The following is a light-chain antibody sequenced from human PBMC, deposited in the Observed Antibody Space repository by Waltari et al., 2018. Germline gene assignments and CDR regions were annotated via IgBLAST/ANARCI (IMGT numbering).Light chain of an antibody. CDR3: AAWDDSLNGPDVV. Sequence: QSVMTQPPSASGTPGQRVTVPCSGSSSNIGSNTVNWDQQLPGTAPKRLIYSNDQRPSGVPDRFSGSKSGTSASLAISGLQSEDEADYYCAAWDDSLNGPDVVFGGGTKLTVL. J-gene: IGLJ2*01. CDR2: SND. V-gene: IGLV1-44*01. CDR1: SSNIGSNT.